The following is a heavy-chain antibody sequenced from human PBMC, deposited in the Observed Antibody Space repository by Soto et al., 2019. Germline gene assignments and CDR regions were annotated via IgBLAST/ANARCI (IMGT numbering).Heavy chain of an antibody. CDR2: IIPILGIA. CDR1: GGTFSSYT. CDR3: ASYDKYCSGGSCYSGGYYYYYMDV. D-gene: IGHD2-15*01. J-gene: IGHJ6*03. V-gene: IGHV1-69*02. Sequence: SVKVSCKASGGTFSSYTISWVRQAPGQGLEWMGRIIPILGIANYAQKFQGRVTITADESTSTAYMELSSLRSEDTAVYYCASYDKYCSGGSCYSGGYYYYYMDVWGKGTTVTVSS.